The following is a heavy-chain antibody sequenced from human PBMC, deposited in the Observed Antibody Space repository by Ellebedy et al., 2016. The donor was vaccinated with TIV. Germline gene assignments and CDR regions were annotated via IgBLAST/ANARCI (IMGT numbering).Heavy chain of an antibody. V-gene: IGHV3-64D*06. CDR3: VKDQGLLNGDYGDY. Sequence: GESLKISCSASGFTFSSYAMHWVRQAPGKGLEYVSAISSNGGSTYYADSVKGRFTISRDNSKNTLYLQMSSLRAEDTAVYYCVKDQGLLNGDYGDYWGQGTLVTVSS. CDR2: ISSNGGST. D-gene: IGHD1-1*01. CDR1: GFTFSSYA. J-gene: IGHJ4*02.